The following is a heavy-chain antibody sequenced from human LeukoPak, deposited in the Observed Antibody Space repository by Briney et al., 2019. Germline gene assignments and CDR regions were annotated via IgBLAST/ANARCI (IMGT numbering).Heavy chain of an antibody. CDR3: ARDRSKAARFRDLYYFDY. CDR1: GYTFTSYG. V-gene: IGHV1-18*01. J-gene: IGHJ4*02. CDR2: ISAYNGNT. D-gene: IGHD6-6*01. Sequence: ASVKVSCKASGYTFTSYGISWVRQAPGQGLEWMGWISAYNGNTNYAQKLQGRVTMTTDTSTSTAYMELRSLRSDDTAVYYCARDRSKAARFRDLYYFDYWGQGTLVTVSS.